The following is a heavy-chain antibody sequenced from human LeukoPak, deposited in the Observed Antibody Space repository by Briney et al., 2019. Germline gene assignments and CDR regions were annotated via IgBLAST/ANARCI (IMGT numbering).Heavy chain of an antibody. CDR3: ARRWNFGRNYYIDV. CDR1: GGSFSNYY. V-gene: IGHV4-34*01. Sequence: SETLSLTSAVYGGSFSNYYWSWIGQPPGIELPGSGEINDSRRTNYNPSLMSRVTVSVDTSKKQFSLRLTSVTATDTAVYYCARRWNFGRNYYIDVWGKGATVSVSS. D-gene: IGHD1-7*01. J-gene: IGHJ6*03. CDR2: INDSRRT.